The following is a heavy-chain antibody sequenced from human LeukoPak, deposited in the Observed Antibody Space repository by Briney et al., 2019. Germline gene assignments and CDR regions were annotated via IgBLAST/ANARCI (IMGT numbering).Heavy chain of an antibody. J-gene: IGHJ4*02. Sequence: ASVKVSCKASGYTFTSYYMHWVRQAPGQGLEWMGIINPSGGSTSYAQKFQGRVTMTGDTSTSTVYMELSSLRSEDTAVYYCAREVVHYYDSSGGSDYWGQGTLVTVSS. CDR2: INPSGGST. CDR3: AREVVHYYDSSGGSDY. CDR1: GYTFTSYY. V-gene: IGHV1-46*01. D-gene: IGHD3-22*01.